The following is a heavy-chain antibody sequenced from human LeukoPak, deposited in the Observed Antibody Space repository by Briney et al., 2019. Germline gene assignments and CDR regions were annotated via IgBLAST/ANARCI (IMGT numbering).Heavy chain of an antibody. CDR3: AREELRATDWYFDL. J-gene: IGHJ2*01. CDR1: GGTFSSYA. V-gene: IGHV1-69*05. CDR2: IIPTFGTA. Sequence: ASVKVSCKASGGTFSSYAISWVRQAPGQGLEWMGGIIPTFGTANYAQTFQGRVTITTDESTSTAYMELSSLRSEDTAVYYCAREELRATDWYFDLWGRGTLVTVSS. D-gene: IGHD3-10*01.